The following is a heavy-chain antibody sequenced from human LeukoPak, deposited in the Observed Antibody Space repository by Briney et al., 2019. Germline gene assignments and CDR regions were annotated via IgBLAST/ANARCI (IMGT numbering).Heavy chain of an antibody. CDR1: GFSFSTYE. Sequence: PGGSLRLSCAASGFSFSTYEFHWVRHAPGKGLEWVSYISASGQTIYYADSVRGRFTISRDNAKNSLYLQMNSLGVEDTAVYHCARDRDVDYGNDGFDIWGQGTTVTVSS. D-gene: IGHD4/OR15-4a*01. CDR2: ISASGQTI. V-gene: IGHV3-48*03. CDR3: ARDRDVDYGNDGFDI. J-gene: IGHJ3*02.